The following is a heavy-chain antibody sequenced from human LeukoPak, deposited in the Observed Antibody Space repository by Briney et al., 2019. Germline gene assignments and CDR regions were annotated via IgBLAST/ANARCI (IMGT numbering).Heavy chain of an antibody. D-gene: IGHD3-10*01. J-gene: IGHJ4*02. V-gene: IGHV3-74*01. CDR1: GFTFSSYW. CDR3: ARGFGDLFVFDY. Sequence: SGGSLRLSCAASGFTFSSYWMHWVRQAPGKGLVWVSRINTDGSSTSYADSVKGRFTISRDNAKNTLYLQMDSLSAEDTAVYYCARGFGDLFVFDYWGQGTLVTVSS. CDR2: INTDGSST.